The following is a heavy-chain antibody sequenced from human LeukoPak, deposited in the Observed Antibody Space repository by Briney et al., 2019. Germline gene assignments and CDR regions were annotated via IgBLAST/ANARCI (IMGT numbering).Heavy chain of an antibody. Sequence: ASVTVSFKASGYTFTVYYMHWVRQAPGPGLEWMGWINANSGGTNYAQKFQGRVTMTRDTSISTAYMELSRLRSDDTAVYYCARDIVMVTYWFDPWGQGTLVTVSS. CDR1: GYTFTVYY. D-gene: IGHD5-18*01. CDR3: ARDIVMVTYWFDP. V-gene: IGHV1-2*02. CDR2: INANSGGT. J-gene: IGHJ5*02.